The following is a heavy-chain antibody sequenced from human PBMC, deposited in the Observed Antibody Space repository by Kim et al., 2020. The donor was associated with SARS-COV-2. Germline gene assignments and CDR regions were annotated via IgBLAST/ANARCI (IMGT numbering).Heavy chain of an antibody. J-gene: IGHJ4*02. V-gene: IGHV2-70*01. Sequence: SGPTLVNPTQTLTLTCTFSGFSLSTSGMCVSWIRQPPGKALEWLALIDWDDDKYYSTSLKTRLTISKDTSKNQVVLTMTNMDPVDTATYYCARFARGLGLGGGDCYSFDYWGQGTLVTVSS. D-gene: IGHD2-21*02. CDR3: ARFARGLGLGGGDCYSFDY. CDR2: IDWDDDK. CDR1: GFSLSTSGMC.